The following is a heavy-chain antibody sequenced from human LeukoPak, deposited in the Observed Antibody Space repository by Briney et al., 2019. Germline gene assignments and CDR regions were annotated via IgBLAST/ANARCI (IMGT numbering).Heavy chain of an antibody. CDR3: ARFYREYYDFWSGYWSRGYFDY. Sequence: SVTVSCKASGGTFSSYAISWLRQAPGQGLEWMGGIIPIFGTANYAQKFQGRVTITRDTSASTAYMELSSLRSEDTAVYYCARFYREYYDFWSGYWSRGYFDYWGQGTLVTVSS. V-gene: IGHV1-69*05. J-gene: IGHJ4*02. CDR1: GGTFSSYA. CDR2: IIPIFGTA. D-gene: IGHD3-3*01.